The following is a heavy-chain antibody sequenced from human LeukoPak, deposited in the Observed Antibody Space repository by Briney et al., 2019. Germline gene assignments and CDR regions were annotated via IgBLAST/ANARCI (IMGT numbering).Heavy chain of an antibody. CDR2: IIPIFGTA. Sequence: GASVKVSCKASGGTFSSYAISWVRQAPGQGLEWMGGIIPIFGTANYAQKFQGRVTITADKSTSTAYMELSSLRSEDTAVYYCATTGGAPYYYYYYMDVWGKGTTVTVSS. CDR3: ATTGGAPYYYYYYMDV. D-gene: IGHD1-26*01. V-gene: IGHV1-69*06. J-gene: IGHJ6*03. CDR1: GGTFSSYA.